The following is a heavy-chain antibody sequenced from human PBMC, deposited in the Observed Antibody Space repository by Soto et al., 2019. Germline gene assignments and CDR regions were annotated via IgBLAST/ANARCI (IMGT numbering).Heavy chain of an antibody. V-gene: IGHV3-23*01. J-gene: IGHJ4*01. Sequence: PGGSLRLSCAASGFTFNSYTMAWVRQAPGKGLEWVSSISGSGGSPSYADSVQGRFTISRDNSRNTLSLQMNSLRAEDTATYYCAKAEGRGNLCNVPEYWGHGSLVPVSS. D-gene: IGHD2-15*01. CDR2: ISGSGGSP. CDR3: AKAEGRGNLCNVPEY. CDR1: GFTFNSYT.